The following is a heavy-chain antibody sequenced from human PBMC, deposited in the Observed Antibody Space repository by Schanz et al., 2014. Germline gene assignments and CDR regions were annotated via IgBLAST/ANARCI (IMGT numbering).Heavy chain of an antibody. J-gene: IGHJ4*02. Sequence: EVQLLESGGALEQPGGSLRLSCAASGITFSDYAMSWVRQAPGKGLEWVSTIASGGSHTFYADSVTGRFTISGDDSKNMLYLQMNSLRAEDTAVYYCARDSHRRVAVPGYWGQGTLVTVSS. CDR2: IASGGSHT. CDR1: GITFSDYA. CDR3: ARDSHRRVAVPGY. D-gene: IGHD6-19*01. V-gene: IGHV3-23*01.